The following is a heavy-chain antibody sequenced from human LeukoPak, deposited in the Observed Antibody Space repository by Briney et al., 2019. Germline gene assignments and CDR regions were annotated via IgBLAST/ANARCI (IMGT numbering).Heavy chain of an antibody. Sequence: ASVKVSCKASGYTFTSYGISWVRQAPAQGLEWMGWISAYNGNTNYAQKLQGRVTMTTDTSTSTAYMELRSLRSDDTAVYYCARDPGNYYDSSGYIDYWGQGTLVTVSS. CDR3: ARDPGNYYDSSGYIDY. CDR2: ISAYNGNT. D-gene: IGHD3-22*01. CDR1: GYTFTSYG. J-gene: IGHJ4*02. V-gene: IGHV1-18*01.